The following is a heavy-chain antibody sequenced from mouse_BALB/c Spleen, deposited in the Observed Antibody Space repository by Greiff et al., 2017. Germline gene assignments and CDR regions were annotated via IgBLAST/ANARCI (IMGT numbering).Heavy chain of an antibody. J-gene: IGHJ3*01. CDR2: SRNKANDYTT. CDR1: GFTFSDFY. Sequence: EVQLVESGGGLVQPGGSLRLSCATSGFTFSDFYLEWVRQPPGKRLEWIAASRNKANDYTTAYSASVKGRFVVSRDTSQSILYLQMNALRAEDTAIYYCARAAGLTGTWFAYRGQGTLVTVSA. V-gene: IGHV7-1*02. CDR3: ARAAGLTGTWFAY. D-gene: IGHD4-1*01.